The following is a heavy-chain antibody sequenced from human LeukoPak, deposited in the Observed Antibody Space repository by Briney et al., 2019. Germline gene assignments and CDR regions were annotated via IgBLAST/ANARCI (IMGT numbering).Heavy chain of an antibody. V-gene: IGHV3-23*01. J-gene: IGHJ5*02. CDR3: ASTLHIAVADTRWFDP. CDR1: GFTFSNYA. CDR2: ISGSGGST. Sequence: GGSLRLSCAASGFTFSNYAMSWVRQAPGKGLEWVSAISGSGGSTYYADSVKGRFTISRDNAKNTLYLQMNSLRAEDTAVYYCASTLHIAVADTRWFDPWGQGSLVTVSS. D-gene: IGHD6-13*01.